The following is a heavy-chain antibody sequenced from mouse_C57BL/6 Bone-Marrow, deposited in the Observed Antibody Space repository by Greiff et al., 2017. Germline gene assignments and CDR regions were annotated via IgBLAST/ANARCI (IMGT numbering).Heavy chain of an antibody. CDR2: MHPNGGSP. Sequence: QVQLQQSGAELVKPGASVKLSCKASGYTFTNYWMHWVKQRPGQGLEWIGMMHPNGGSPDYNEKFKSEATLSVDKSSRTAYMELSSLTSEGSAVYYCARSYDYDDYTMDYWGQGTSVTVSS. CDR1: GYTFTNYW. D-gene: IGHD2-4*01. V-gene: IGHV1-64*01. CDR3: ARSYDYDDYTMDY. J-gene: IGHJ4*01.